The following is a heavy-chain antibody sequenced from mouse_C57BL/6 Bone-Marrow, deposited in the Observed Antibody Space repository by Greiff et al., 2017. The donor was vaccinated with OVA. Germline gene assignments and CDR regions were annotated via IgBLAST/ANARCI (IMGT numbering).Heavy chain of an antibody. J-gene: IGHJ4*01. CDR2: ISYDGSN. D-gene: IGHD1-1*01. CDR3: ADGSSYGMDY. CDR1: GYSITSGYY. Sequence: EESGPGLVKPSQSLSLTCSVTGYSITSGYYWNWIRQFPGNKLEWMGYISYDGSNNYNPSLKNRISITRDTSKNQFFLKLNSVTTEDTATYYCADGSSYGMDYWGQGTSVTVSS. V-gene: IGHV3-6*01.